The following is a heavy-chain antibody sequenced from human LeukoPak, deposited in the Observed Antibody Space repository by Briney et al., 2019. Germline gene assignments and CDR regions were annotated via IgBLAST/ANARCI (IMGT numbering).Heavy chain of an antibody. J-gene: IGHJ4*02. CDR1: DDSFSTHY. Sequence: SETLSLTCSVSDDSFSTHYWTWIRQPPGKGLEWIGYISSIGSTNYNPSLKSRVTISVDTSKKQFSLKMTSVTAADTAVYYCARRQIYFDYWGQGTLVTVSS. CDR3: ARRQIYFDY. CDR2: ISSIGST. V-gene: IGHV4-59*08.